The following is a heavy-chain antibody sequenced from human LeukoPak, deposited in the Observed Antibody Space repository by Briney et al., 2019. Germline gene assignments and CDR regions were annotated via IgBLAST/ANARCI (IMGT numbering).Heavy chain of an antibody. Sequence: SETLSLTCTVSGGSISSSSYYWSWIRQPPGKGLEWIGEINHSGSTNYNPSLKSRVTISVDTSKNQFSLKLSSVTAADTAVYYCARNRLLVVVPAATGDYWGQGTLVTVSS. J-gene: IGHJ4*02. CDR1: GGSISSSSYY. D-gene: IGHD2-2*01. CDR3: ARNRLLVVVPAATGDY. CDR2: INHSGST. V-gene: IGHV4-39*07.